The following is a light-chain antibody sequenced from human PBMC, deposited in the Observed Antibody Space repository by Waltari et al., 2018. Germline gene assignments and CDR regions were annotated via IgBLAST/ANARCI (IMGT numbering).Light chain of an antibody. V-gene: IGLV2-11*01. J-gene: IGLJ2*01. Sequence: QSALTQPRSVSGSPGQSVTISCTGTSSDVGGYNYVSWYQQLPGKAPKPIIYQINNRPSGVPDRFSGSKSGNPASLTISGLQAEDEADYYCCSYAGSYTFGVFGGGTKVTVL. CDR3: CSYAGSYTFGV. CDR1: SSDVGGYNY. CDR2: QIN.